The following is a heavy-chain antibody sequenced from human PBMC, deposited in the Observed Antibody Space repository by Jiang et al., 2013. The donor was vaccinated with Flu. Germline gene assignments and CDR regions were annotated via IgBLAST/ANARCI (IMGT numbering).Heavy chain of an antibody. Sequence: PSETLSLTCTVSGGSISSSSYYWGWIRQPPGKGLEWIGSIYYSGSTYYNPSLKSRVTISVDTSKNQFSLKLSSVTAADTAVYYCARLYNRGCSGGSCRLDYWGQGTLVTVSS. CDR3: ARLYNRGCSGGSCRLDY. D-gene: IGHD2-15*01. J-gene: IGHJ4*02. CDR1: GGSISSSSYY. V-gene: IGHV4-39*01. CDR2: IYYSGST.